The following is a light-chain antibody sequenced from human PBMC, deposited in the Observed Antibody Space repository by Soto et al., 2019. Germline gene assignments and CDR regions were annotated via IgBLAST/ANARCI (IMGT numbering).Light chain of an antibody. V-gene: IGKV3D-7*01. CDR2: GAS. CDR1: QSVSSSY. Sequence: EIVMTQSPATLSLSPGERATLSCRASQSVSSSYLSWYQQKPGQAPRLLIYGASTRATGIPARFSGSGSGTDFTLTISSLQPEDFAVYYGQQDYNVPLTFGGGTKVEIK. J-gene: IGKJ4*01. CDR3: QQDYNVPLT.